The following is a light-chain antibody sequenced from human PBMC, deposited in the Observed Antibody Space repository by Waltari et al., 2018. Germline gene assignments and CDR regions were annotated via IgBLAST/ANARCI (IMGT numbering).Light chain of an antibody. J-gene: IGLJ2*01. CDR3: HAWRSGILV. CDR1: SGHSDYA. V-gene: IGLV4-69*01. Sequence: QLVLTQSPSASASLGASVKLTCTLSSGHSDYAIAWHQQQPGKGLRYLMKLNRDGRHTKGDGIPDRFSGSSSGAERYLTISSLQSEDEADYYCHAWRSGILVFAGGTKLTVL. CDR2: LNRDGRH.